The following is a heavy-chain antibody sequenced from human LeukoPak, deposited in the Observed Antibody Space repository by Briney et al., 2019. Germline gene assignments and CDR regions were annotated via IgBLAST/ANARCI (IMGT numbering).Heavy chain of an antibody. D-gene: IGHD2-2*02. Sequence: RPGGSLRLSCAASGFTFDDYGMSWVRQAPGKGLDWVSGINWNGGSTGYTDSVKGRFTISRDNAKNSLYLQMNSLRAEDTALYYCARAYGYSSSTSCYNAFDIWGQGTMVTVSS. CDR1: GFTFDDYG. V-gene: IGHV3-20*04. CDR3: ARAYGYSSSTSCYNAFDI. J-gene: IGHJ3*02. CDR2: INWNGGST.